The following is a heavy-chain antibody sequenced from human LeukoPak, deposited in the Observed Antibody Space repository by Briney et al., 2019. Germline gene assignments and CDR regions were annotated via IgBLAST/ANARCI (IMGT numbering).Heavy chain of an antibody. D-gene: IGHD5-18*01. CDR3: AHRHFVGYTYDF. Sequence: SGPTLVKPTQTLTLTCKLSGFSLTGGRVGVGCVRQPPGKALEWLALIYGNDDERYSPSLRSRLTNSKDISKNEVDLTVTNMQPVDTATYFCAHRHFVGYTYDFWGQGILVTVSS. V-gene: IGHV2-5*01. CDR2: IYGNDDE. J-gene: IGHJ4*02. CDR1: GFSLTGGRVG.